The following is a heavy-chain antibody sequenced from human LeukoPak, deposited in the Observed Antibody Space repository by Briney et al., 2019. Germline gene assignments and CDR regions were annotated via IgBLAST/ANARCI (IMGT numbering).Heavy chain of an antibody. CDR1: GFTFDDYA. CDR3: AKGTTATGHHSFDY. D-gene: IGHD6-13*01. J-gene: IGHJ4*02. CDR2: ISWNSGII. Sequence: PGRSLRLSCAASGFTFDDYAMHWVRQAPGKGLEWASTISWNSGIIGYADSVKGRFTISRDNAKNSLYLQMNSLRAEDTALYYCAKGTTATGHHSFDYWGQGTLVTVSS. V-gene: IGHV3-9*01.